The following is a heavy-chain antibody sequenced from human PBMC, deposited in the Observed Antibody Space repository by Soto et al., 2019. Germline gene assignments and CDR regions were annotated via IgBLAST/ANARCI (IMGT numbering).Heavy chain of an antibody. CDR1: GFTFSSYW. Sequence: EVQLVESGGGLVQPGGSLRLSCAASGFTFSSYWMSWVRQAPGKGLECVANIKQDGSEKYYVDSVKGRFTISRDNANNSLYLQMNSMRAEDTAVYYCARKGYCSSTSCYPRYQRPLYGMDVWGQGTTVTVSS. CDR3: ARKGYCSSTSCYPRYQRPLYGMDV. CDR2: IKQDGSEK. J-gene: IGHJ6*02. D-gene: IGHD2-2*01. V-gene: IGHV3-7*03.